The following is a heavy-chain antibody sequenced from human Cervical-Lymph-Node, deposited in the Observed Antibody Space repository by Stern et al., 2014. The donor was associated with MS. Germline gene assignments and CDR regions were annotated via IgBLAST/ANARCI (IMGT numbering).Heavy chain of an antibody. CDR2: VSGNGGST. D-gene: IGHD3-22*01. V-gene: IGHV3-23*04. CDR1: GFTFSSYA. CDR3: AKRDYSDSSGYHPLFDY. Sequence: EVQLVESGGDLVQPGGSLRLTCAASGFTFSSYAMSWVRQAPGKGLEWVSGVSGNGGSTYYAGSVKGRFTISRDNSKNTLYLQMNSLRVEDTAVYYCAKRDYSDSSGYHPLFDYWGQGILVTVSS. J-gene: IGHJ4*02.